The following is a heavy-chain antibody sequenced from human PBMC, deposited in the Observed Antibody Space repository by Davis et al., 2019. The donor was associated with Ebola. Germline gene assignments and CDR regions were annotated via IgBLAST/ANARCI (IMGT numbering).Heavy chain of an antibody. CDR1: GGSINSYY. CDR2: MYYSGST. V-gene: IGHV4-59*08. CDR3: ARHEGYGGYSNFDY. J-gene: IGHJ4*02. D-gene: IGHD5-12*01. Sequence: PSETLSLTCTVSGGSINSYYWSWIRQPPGKGLEWIGSMYYSGSTKYNPSLKSRVTISIDTSKNQFSLNLNSVTAADTAVYYCARHEGYGGYSNFDYWGQGTLVTVSS.